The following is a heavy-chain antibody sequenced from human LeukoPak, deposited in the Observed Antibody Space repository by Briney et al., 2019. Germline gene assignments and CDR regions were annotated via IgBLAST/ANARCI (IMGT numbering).Heavy chain of an antibody. CDR2: ISGSGGST. D-gene: IGHD3-22*01. CDR3: AKDAKAVVVITPFQH. CDR1: GFTFSSSG. Sequence: GGSLRLSCAASGFTFSSSGMSWVRQAPGKGLEWVSAISGSGGSTYYADSVKGRFTISRDNSKNTLYLQMNSLRAEDTAVYYCAKDAKAVVVITPFQHWGQGTLVTVSS. J-gene: IGHJ1*01. V-gene: IGHV3-23*01.